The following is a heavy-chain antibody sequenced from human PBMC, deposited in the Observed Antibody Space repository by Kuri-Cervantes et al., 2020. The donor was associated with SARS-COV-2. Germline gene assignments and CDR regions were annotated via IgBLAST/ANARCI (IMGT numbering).Heavy chain of an antibody. CDR1: GFTFSNYD. Sequence: GGSLRLSCAASGFTFSNYDMNWVRQAPGKGLEWVPYISSSSRTMYNADSVKGRFTISRDNAKNSLYLQMNSLRDEDTAVYYCARYGFGYSTFYGMDVWGQGTTVTVSS. CDR3: ARYGFGYSTFYGMDV. V-gene: IGHV3-48*02. J-gene: IGHJ6*02. D-gene: IGHD6-13*01. CDR2: ISSSSRTM.